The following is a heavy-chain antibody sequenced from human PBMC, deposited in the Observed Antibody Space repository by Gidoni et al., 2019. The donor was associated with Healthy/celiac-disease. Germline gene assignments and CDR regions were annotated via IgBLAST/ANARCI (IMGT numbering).Heavy chain of an antibody. J-gene: IGHJ3*02. V-gene: IGHV3-9*01. Sequence: DVQLVDSAGGLVQPSSSLSLSCAASGFTFVDYAMHWGRQAPGKGLEWVSGISWNSGSIGYADSVKGRFTISRDNAKNSLYLQMNSLRAEDTALYHCAKAMTMAPKIAFDIWGQGTMVTVSS. CDR1: GFTFVDYA. CDR2: ISWNSGSI. CDR3: AKAMTMAPKIAFDI.